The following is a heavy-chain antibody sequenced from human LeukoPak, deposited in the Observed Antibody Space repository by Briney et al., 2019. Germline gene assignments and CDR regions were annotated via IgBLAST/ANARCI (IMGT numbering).Heavy chain of an antibody. D-gene: IGHD1-26*01. Sequence: SVKVSCKASGGTFSSYAISWVRQAPGQGLEWMGRIVPILGIANYAQKFQGRVTITADKSTSTAYMELSSLRSEDTAVYYCARARRLGKAHFDYWGQGTLVTVSS. CDR3: ARARRLGKAHFDY. CDR2: IVPILGIA. CDR1: GGTFSSYA. J-gene: IGHJ4*02. V-gene: IGHV1-69*04.